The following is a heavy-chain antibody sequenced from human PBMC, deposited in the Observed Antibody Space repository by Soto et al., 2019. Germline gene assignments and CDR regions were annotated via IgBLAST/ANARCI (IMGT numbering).Heavy chain of an antibody. V-gene: IGHV3-53*01. CDR1: GLSVSSNY. D-gene: IGHD4-4*01. J-gene: IGHJ4*02. Sequence: GGSLRLSCVASGLSVSSNYMSWVRQAPGKGLEWVSIIYSDGSTYYAGSVEGRFAVSRDNSKNTLYLQMDSLRAEDTAVYYCARAPAVTTNYDSWGQGTLVTVSS. CDR3: ARAPAVTTNYDS. CDR2: IYSDGST.